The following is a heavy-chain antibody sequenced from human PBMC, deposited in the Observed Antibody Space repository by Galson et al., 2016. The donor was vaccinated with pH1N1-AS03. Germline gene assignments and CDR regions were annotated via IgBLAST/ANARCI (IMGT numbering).Heavy chain of an antibody. CDR3: ARGPSTTVTTWCLDS. Sequence: SVKVSCKASADTFSSYAISWVRQAPGQGLEWMGGIIPLLGIPNYAQKFQGRVTLTTDTSTTTAYMELRSLRSDDTAVYYCARGPSTTVTTWCLDSWGQGTPVTVSS. CDR2: IIPLLGIP. V-gene: IGHV1-69*10. D-gene: IGHD4-17*01. J-gene: IGHJ4*02. CDR1: ADTFSSYA.